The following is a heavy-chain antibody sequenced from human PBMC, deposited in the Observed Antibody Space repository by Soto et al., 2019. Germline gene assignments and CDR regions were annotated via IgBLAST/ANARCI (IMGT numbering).Heavy chain of an antibody. J-gene: IGHJ3*02. D-gene: IGHD1-26*01. CDR2: IIPILGSA. Sequence: QVQLVQSGAEVKKPGSSVKVSCKASGGTLSNYAISWVRQAPGQGLEWMGGIIPILGSANYAQKFQDRVTITADESTSTTYMELSSLRSGDAAVYYCACRERVDAFDNLGQGTMVTVSS. CDR3: ACRERVDAFDN. V-gene: IGHV1-69*01. CDR1: GGTLSNYA.